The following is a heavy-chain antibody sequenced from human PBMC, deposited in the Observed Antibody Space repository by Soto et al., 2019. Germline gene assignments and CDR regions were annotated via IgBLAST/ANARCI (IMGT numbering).Heavy chain of an antibody. D-gene: IGHD3-22*01. CDR3: ARDPSSYYYDSSGYSGAFDI. CDR1: GFTFDDYA. CDR2: ISWNSASI. Sequence: GGSLRLSCVASGFTFDDYAMHWVRQVPGKGLEWVSGISWNSASIAYADSVKGRFTISRDNAKNSLYLQMNSLRAEDTAVYYCARDPSSYYYDSSGYSGAFDIWGQGTMVTVSS. J-gene: IGHJ3*02. V-gene: IGHV3-9*01.